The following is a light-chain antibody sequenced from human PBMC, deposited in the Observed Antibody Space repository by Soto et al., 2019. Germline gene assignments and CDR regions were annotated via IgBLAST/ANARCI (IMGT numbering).Light chain of an antibody. J-gene: IGKJ2*02. Sequence: DIVMTQSPDPLAVSLGERATINCKSSQSVLFSSNNKTYLAWYQHKPGQPPNLLLYWASTRESGVPDRFSGSGSGTDFTLTISSLQAEDVAVYYCQQYYRTPRTFGQGTRLEIK. V-gene: IGKV4-1*01. CDR1: QSVLFSSNNKTY. CDR3: QQYYRTPRT. CDR2: WAS.